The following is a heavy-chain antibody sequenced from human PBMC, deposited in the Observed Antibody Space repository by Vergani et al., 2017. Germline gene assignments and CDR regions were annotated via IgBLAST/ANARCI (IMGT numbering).Heavy chain of an antibody. CDR3: ARVMYRDEASTGYRLEGMDI. D-gene: IGHD3-9*01. J-gene: IGHJ6*02. V-gene: IGHV3-15*05. Sequence: EVQLVESGGGLVKPGGSLRLSCQVSGFDFSQAWMNWVRQSPGKGLEYIGLSKPKTEGGTTHYNAAMKGRVTISRDDSKSVLFLEMTNLAPEDTAVYFCARVMYRDEASTGYRLEGMDIWGQGTTVTISS. CDR2: SKPKTEGGTT. CDR1: GFDFSQAW.